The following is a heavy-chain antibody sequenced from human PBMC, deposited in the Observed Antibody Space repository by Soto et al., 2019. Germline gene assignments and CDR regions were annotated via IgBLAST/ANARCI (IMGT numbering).Heavy chain of an antibody. V-gene: IGHV3-13*01. CDR1: GFTFRSYD. CDR2: IGTAGDT. CDR3: ARGWLATGGSLSYMDV. D-gene: IGHD6-13*01. J-gene: IGHJ6*03. Sequence: EVQLVESGGGLIQPGGSLRLSCGASGFTFRSYDMHWVRQATGKGLEWVSGIGTAGDTYYQGSVKGRFTISRENAKNSLYLQMNNLRAGDTALYYCARGWLATGGSLSYMDVWGKGTTVTVSS.